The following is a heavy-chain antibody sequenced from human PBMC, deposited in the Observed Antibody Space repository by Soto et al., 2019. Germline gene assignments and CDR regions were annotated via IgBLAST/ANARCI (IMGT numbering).Heavy chain of an antibody. D-gene: IGHD2-21*02. CDR1: GYNFTNYD. V-gene: IGHV1-8*01. CDR3: ARGPTASTTRDF. CDR2: MSPSSGYT. J-gene: IGHJ4*02. Sequence: QVQLVQSGAEVKKPGASVRVSCEASGYNFTNYDINWVRQASGQGLEWMGWMSPSSGYTGFAQSFQGRVTMNRYTSINTAYLELSSLTSDDTAVYYCARGPTASTTRDFWGQGTLVTVSS.